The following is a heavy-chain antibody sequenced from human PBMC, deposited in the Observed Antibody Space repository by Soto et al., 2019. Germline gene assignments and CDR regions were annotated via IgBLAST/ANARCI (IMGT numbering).Heavy chain of an antibody. J-gene: IGHJ6*04. Sequence: SGPTLVNPTQTLTLTCTFSGFSLSTSGMCVSWIRQPPGKALVWLARIDWDDYKYYSTSLKTRLTISKDTFTNLVVLTMTNMDPVDTATYYCARSTTIFGGGVMDVWGKGTTVTVSS. D-gene: IGHD3-3*01. V-gene: IGHV2-70*11. CDR1: GFSLSTSGMC. CDR3: ARSTTIFGGGVMDV. CDR2: IDWDDYK.